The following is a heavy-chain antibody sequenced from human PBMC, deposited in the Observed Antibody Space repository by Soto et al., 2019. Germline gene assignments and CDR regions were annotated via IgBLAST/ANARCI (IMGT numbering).Heavy chain of an antibody. CDR1: GGSISSYY. CDR3: ARLLPRSGYSSSWPLYYFDY. J-gene: IGHJ4*02. CDR2: IYYSGST. Sequence: SETLSLTCTVSGGSISSYYWSWIRQPPGKGLEWIGYIYYSGSTNYNPSLKSRVTISVDTSKNQFSLKLSSVTAADTAVYYCARLLPRSGYSSSWPLYYFDYWGQGTLVTVSS. D-gene: IGHD6-13*01. V-gene: IGHV4-59*08.